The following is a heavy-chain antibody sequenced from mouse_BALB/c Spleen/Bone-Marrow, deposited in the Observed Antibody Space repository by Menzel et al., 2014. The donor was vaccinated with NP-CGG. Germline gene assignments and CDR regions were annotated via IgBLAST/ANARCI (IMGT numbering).Heavy chain of an antibody. CDR2: ISYSGNT. Sequence: EVKLMESGPSLVKPSQTLSLTCSVTGASITTGYWNWIRKFPGNKLEYMGYISYSGNTYYNPSLRGRVSITRDTSKNQYYLQLNSVTSEDTATYYCADGYGDFDYWGHGTTLTVSS. J-gene: IGHJ2*01. D-gene: IGHD2-2*01. CDR3: ADGYGDFDY. CDR1: GASITTGY. V-gene: IGHV3-8*02.